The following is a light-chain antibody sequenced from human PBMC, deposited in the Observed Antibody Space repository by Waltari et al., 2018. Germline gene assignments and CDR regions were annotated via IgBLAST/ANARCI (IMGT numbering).Light chain of an antibody. Sequence: SYVLTQPPSVSVAPGKTATIPCGGNALGTRSVPWYQQKPGQAPVLVVFDDSDRPSGIPERFSGSNSANTATLTISRVEAGDEADYYCHVWDTKTDHVVFGGGTKLTVL. V-gene: IGLV3-21*03. CDR2: DDS. CDR1: ALGTRS. J-gene: IGLJ2*01. CDR3: HVWDTKTDHVV.